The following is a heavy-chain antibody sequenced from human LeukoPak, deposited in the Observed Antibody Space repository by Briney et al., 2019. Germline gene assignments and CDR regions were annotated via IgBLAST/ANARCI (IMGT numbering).Heavy chain of an antibody. J-gene: IGHJ3*01. CDR1: GGSISSFY. V-gene: IGHV4-4*07. CDR3: ARHMSVSYDAFDL. D-gene: IGHD3-10*01. CDR2: FYTSGST. Sequence: SSETLSLTCTVSGGSISSFYWNWVRLPAGKGLEWIGRFYTSGSTSYNPSLKTRVTMSIDTSKNQFSLRLKSVTAADTAVYYCARHMSVSYDAFDLWGRGTPVTVSS.